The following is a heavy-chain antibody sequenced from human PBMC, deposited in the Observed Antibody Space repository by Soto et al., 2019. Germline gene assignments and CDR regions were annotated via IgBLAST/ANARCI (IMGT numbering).Heavy chain of an antibody. V-gene: IGHV3-48*03. Sequence: GGSLRLSCAASGFIFSSYEMNWVRQAPGKTLEWVSYISSSGDSSYYADSVKGRFTISRDNARKSLYLQMNSLRAEDTAVYYCARVYCSTTTCHVQAFDSWGQGTLVTVSS. CDR3: ARVYCSTTTCHVQAFDS. CDR2: ISSSGDSS. J-gene: IGHJ4*02. CDR1: GFIFSSYE. D-gene: IGHD2-2*01.